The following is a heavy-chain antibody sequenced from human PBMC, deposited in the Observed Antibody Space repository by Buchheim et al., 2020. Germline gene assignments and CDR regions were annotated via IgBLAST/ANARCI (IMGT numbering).Heavy chain of an antibody. D-gene: IGHD2-15*01. CDR1: GFTFSSYG. CDR2: IRHDGGNK. CDR3: AKDAVVAAEYYFDY. Sequence: QVQLVESGGGVVQPGRSLRLSCAASGFTFSSYGMHWVRQAPGKGLEWVAFIRHDGGNKYYADSVKGRFTISRDNSKNTLYLQMNSLRAEDTAVYYCAKDAVVAAEYYFDYWGQGTL. J-gene: IGHJ4*02. V-gene: IGHV3-30*02.